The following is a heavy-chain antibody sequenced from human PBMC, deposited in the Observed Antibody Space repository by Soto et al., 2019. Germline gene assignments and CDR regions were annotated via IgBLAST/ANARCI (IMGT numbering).Heavy chain of an antibody. V-gene: IGHV1-2*02. CDR1: GYTFSDYY. CDR3: AGDPGAAKPEGVDF. Sequence: QVQLLQSGAEGSKPGASVKASCKASGYTFSDYYIHWVRQAPGQGPEWMGGINPDGGGTKYEPKFQGGVTMTRDTSIPTAFLELSRLRSGDTAVYCCAGDPGAAKPEGVDFWGQGTLVTVSS. D-gene: IGHD1-26*01. J-gene: IGHJ4*02. CDR2: INPDGGGT.